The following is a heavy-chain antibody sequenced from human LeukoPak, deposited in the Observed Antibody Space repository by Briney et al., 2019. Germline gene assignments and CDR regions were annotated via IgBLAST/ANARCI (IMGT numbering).Heavy chain of an antibody. J-gene: IGHJ4*02. CDR2: ISSSSSYI. V-gene: IGHV3-21*01. D-gene: IGHD1-26*01. CDR3: AKDSVGATRFH. CDR1: GFTFSSYS. Sequence: GGSLRLSCAASGFTFSSYSMNWVRQAPGKGLEWVSSISSSSSYIYYADSVKGRFTISRDNAKNSLYLQMNSLRAEDTAVYYCAKDSVGATRFHWGQGTLVTVSS.